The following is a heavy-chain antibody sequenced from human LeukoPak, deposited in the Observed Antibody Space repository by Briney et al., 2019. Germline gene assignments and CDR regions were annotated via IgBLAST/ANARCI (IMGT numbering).Heavy chain of an antibody. CDR1: GFTFSSYS. CDR3: ARDRAPYGSGSADASDI. CDR2: ISSSSSYI. V-gene: IGHV3-21*01. D-gene: IGHD3-10*01. Sequence: PGGSLRLSCAASGFTFSSYSMNWVRQAPGKGLEWVSSISSSSSYIYYADSVKGRFTISRDNAKNSLYLQMNSLRAEDTAVYYCARDRAPYGSGSADASDIWGQGTMVTASS. J-gene: IGHJ3*02.